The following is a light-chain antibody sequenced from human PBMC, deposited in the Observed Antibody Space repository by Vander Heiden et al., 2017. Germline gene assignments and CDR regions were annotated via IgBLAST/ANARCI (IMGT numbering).Light chain of an antibody. CDR2: SNN. CDR3: SESADSMNAPWV. CDR1: SANTGSNT. J-gene: IGLJ3*02. V-gene: IGLV1-44*01. Sequence: QSVLTQPPSASGTPGQGVTISCSGSSANTGSNTVNWYPDPPGPPPKLLIQSNNKRPSGVPVRFPCSKAGTFDSPATSGGQSEDGADDYWSESADSMNAPWVVGGGTKLTVL.